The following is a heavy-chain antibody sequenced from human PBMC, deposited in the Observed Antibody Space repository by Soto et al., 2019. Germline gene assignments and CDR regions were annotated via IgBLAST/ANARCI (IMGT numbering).Heavy chain of an antibody. CDR3: ARGPVAVDYGMEV. CDR2: INNDGSGT. D-gene: IGHD2-15*01. J-gene: IGHJ6*02. Sequence: EVRLVESGGGLVQPGGSLRLSCAASGFTFSSYWMHWVRQAPGKGLVWVSRINNDGSGTHYADSVKGRFTISRDNAKNTLYLQMNSLRAEDTAVYYCARGPVAVDYGMEVWGQGTTVTVSS. CDR1: GFTFSSYW. V-gene: IGHV3-74*01.